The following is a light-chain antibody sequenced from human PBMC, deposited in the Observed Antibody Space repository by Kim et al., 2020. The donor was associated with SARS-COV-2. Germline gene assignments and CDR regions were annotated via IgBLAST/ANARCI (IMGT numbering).Light chain of an antibody. Sequence: ASVGDTVTITCRASQGIRQYLAWFRQKTGKAPESLIYAASSLEGGVPSKFSGHGSGTDFTLTITGLQPEDSATYFCQQYYSYPITFGQGTRLEIK. CDR1: QGIRQY. V-gene: IGKV1-16*02. CDR2: AAS. J-gene: IGKJ5*01. CDR3: QQYYSYPIT.